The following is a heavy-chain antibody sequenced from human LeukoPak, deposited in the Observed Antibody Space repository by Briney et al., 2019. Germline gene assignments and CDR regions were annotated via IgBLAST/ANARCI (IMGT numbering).Heavy chain of an antibody. D-gene: IGHD3-10*01. Sequence: SVTVSCKASGGTFTSYAISWVRQAPGQGLEWMGGIIPIFGTANYAQKFQGRVTITADESTSTAYMELSSLRSEDTAVYYCARRVVRGVIQYYFDYWGQGTLVTVSS. CDR3: ARRVVRGVIQYYFDY. J-gene: IGHJ4*02. CDR2: IIPIFGTA. V-gene: IGHV1-69*13. CDR1: GGTFTSYA.